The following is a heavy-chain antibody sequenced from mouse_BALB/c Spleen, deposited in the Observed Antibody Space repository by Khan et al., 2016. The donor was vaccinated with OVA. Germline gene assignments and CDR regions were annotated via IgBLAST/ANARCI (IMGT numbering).Heavy chain of an antibody. D-gene: IGHD1-1*01. CDR1: GFSLTNYG. J-gene: IGHJ4*01. V-gene: IGHV2-3*01. CDR3: AKFTPDYYSMDY. Sequence: QVQLKESGPGLVAPSQSLSITCTVSGFSLTNYGVSWVRQPPGKGLEWLGVIWGDGSTNYHSALISRLIISKDNSKSQVFLKLNRLQTDDTATYHCAKFTPDYYSMDYWGQGTSVTVSS. CDR2: IWGDGST.